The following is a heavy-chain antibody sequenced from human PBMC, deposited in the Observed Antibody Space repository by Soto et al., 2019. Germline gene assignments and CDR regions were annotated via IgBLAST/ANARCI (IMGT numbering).Heavy chain of an antibody. J-gene: IGHJ4*02. V-gene: IGHV2-5*01. D-gene: IGHD6-19*01. CDR3: AHRPSGWYLFDY. CDR2: IYWHDDK. CDR1: GFSLSTSGLG. Sequence: QITLKESGPTLVRPTQTLTLTCTFSGFSLSTSGLGVGWIRQPPGKALEWLALIYWHDDKRYSPSLKARLTIPTDTSKNQVAPTMTNMDPVDTTTYYCAHRPSGWYLFDYWGQGTLVTVSS.